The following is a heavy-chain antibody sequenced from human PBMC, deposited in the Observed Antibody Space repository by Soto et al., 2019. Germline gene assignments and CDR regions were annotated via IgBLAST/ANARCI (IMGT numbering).Heavy chain of an antibody. J-gene: IGHJ6*03. D-gene: IGHD2-2*01. CDR3: AKAQGCSTVRCYEDYYFYMDV. CDR1: GFIFSNYG. Sequence: GGSLRLSCAASGFIFSNYGMHWVRQAPGKGLQWVAVISNDGSDENYEDSVRGRFSVSRDNSKSTLFLQMNSLRAEDSAVYYCAKAQGCSTVRCYEDYYFYMDVWGKGTTVTVSS. CDR2: ISNDGSDE. V-gene: IGHV3-30*18.